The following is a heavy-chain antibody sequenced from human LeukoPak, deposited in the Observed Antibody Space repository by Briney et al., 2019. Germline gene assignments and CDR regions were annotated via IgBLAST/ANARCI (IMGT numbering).Heavy chain of an antibody. Sequence: PGGSLRLSCAASGFTFSRYWMSWVRQAPGKGLEWVASINQDESAKFYVDSVKGRFTISRDNAKNSLYLQMNSLRAEDTAVYYCASLAAAGTDAFDIWGQGTMVTVSS. CDR3: ASLAAAGTDAFDI. J-gene: IGHJ3*02. V-gene: IGHV3-7*01. CDR1: GFTFSRYW. D-gene: IGHD6-13*01. CDR2: INQDESAK.